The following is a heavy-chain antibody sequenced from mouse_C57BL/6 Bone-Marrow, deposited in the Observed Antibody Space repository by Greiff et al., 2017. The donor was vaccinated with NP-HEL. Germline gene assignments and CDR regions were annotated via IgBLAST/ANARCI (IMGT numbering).Heavy chain of an antibody. CDR1: GYTFTSYW. V-gene: IGHV1-69*01. J-gene: IGHJ3*01. CDR3: ARDGCCSAWFAY. Sequence: QVQLQQPGAELVMPGASVKLSCKASGYTFTSYWMHWVKQRPGQGLEWIGEIDPSDSYTNYNQKFKGKSTLTVDKSSSTAYMQLSSLTSEDSAVYYCARDGCCSAWFAYWGQGTLVTVSA. D-gene: IGHD2-3*01. CDR2: IDPSDSYT.